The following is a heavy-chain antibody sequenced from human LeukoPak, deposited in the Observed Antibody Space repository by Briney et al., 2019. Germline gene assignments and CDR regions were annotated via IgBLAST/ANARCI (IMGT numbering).Heavy chain of an antibody. J-gene: IGHJ4*02. V-gene: IGHV3-23*01. D-gene: IGHD5-12*01. CDR1: GFGLTNFA. CDR3: AKGAYDYIEMGYFDY. Sequence: GGSLRLSCAASGFGLTNFAMSWVRQAPGKGLEWVSLIIGSSGDTFYADSVKGRITISRDNSKNRLYLQMNSLRAEDTALYYCAKGAYDYIEMGYFDYWGQGTLVTVSS. CDR2: IIGSSGDT.